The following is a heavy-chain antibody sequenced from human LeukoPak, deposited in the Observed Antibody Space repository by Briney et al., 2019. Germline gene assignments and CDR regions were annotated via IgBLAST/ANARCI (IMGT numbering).Heavy chain of an antibody. CDR2: INWNSDTK. CDR3: AKDTGGNGAYFYAMDV. V-gene: IGHV3-9*01. D-gene: IGHD4-23*01. CDR1: GFAFHNYA. Sequence: GRSLRLSCVGSGFAFHNYAMHWVRRPPGKGLEWVSAINWNSDTKAYADSVKGRFTISRDRARNSLYLQMDSPRPEDTALYYCAKDTGGNGAYFYAMDVWGQGTSVTVSS. J-gene: IGHJ6*02.